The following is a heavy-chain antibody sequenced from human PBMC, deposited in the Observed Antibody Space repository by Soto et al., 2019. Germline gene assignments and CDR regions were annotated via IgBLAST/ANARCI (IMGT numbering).Heavy chain of an antibody. J-gene: IGHJ3*02. D-gene: IGHD2-15*01. CDR3: AREMVVAAPTAFDI. CDR2: IWYDGSNK. Sequence: PGGSLRLSCAASGFTFSSYGMHWVRQAPGKGLEWVAVIWYDGSNKYYADSVKGRFTISRDNSKNTLYLQMNSLRAEDTAVYYCAREMVVAAPTAFDIWGQGTMVTVSS. CDR1: GFTFSSYG. V-gene: IGHV3-33*01.